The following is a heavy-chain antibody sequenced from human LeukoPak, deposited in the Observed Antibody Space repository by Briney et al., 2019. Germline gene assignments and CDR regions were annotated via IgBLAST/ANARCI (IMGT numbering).Heavy chain of an antibody. Sequence: GGSLRLSCAASGFTFSSYAMHWVRQAPGKGLEWVAVISYDGSNKYYADSVKGRFTISRDNSKNTLYLQMNSLRAEDTAVYYCARDSSSSLSYYFDYWGQGTLVTVSS. CDR3: ARDSSSSLSYYFDY. D-gene: IGHD6-6*01. J-gene: IGHJ4*02. CDR1: GFTFSSYA. V-gene: IGHV3-30-3*01. CDR2: ISYDGSNK.